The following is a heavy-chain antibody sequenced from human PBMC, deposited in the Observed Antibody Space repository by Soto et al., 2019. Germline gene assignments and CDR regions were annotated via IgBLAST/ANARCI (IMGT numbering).Heavy chain of an antibody. D-gene: IGHD2-21*02. CDR1: GDTFTDYY. CDR3: ESGGHVVVVTAALDY. Sequence: QVQLVQSGAEVKKPGASVKVSCKASGDTFTDYYIHWVRQAPGQGLEWMGTVNPSGGHTTYAQHFLGRMTMTRDTSTRTLYMELTSLTSEDTAVYYCESGGHVVVVTAALDYWGQGTLVTVSS. CDR2: VNPSGGHT. J-gene: IGHJ4*02. V-gene: IGHV1-46*01.